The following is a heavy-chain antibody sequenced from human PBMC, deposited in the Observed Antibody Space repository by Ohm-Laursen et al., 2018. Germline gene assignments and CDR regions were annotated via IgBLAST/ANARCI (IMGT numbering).Heavy chain of an antibody. CDR3: ARDPTSGWVLDAFDI. CDR2: IGSSGSTI. J-gene: IGHJ3*02. Sequence: SLRLSCAASGFTFNNYAMSWVRQAPGKGLEWVSYIGSSGSTIYYADSVKGRFTISRDNAKNSLYLQMNSLRAEDTAVYYCARDPTSGWVLDAFDIWGQGTMVTVSS. V-gene: IGHV3-48*03. CDR1: GFTFNNYA. D-gene: IGHD6-19*01.